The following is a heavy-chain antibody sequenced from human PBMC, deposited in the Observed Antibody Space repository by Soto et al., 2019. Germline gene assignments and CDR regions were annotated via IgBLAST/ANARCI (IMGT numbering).Heavy chain of an antibody. J-gene: IGHJ4*02. CDR2: IKEDGSEK. D-gene: IGHD3-10*01. Sequence: EVQLVESGGGLVQPGGSLRLSCAASGFTFSSYWMSWVRQAPGKGLEWVANIKEDGSEKYYVDSVKGRFTISRDHAENSLYLQMNSLRAEDTAVYYCARADYYGSGGDYWGQGTLVTVSS. CDR3: ARADYYGSGGDY. CDR1: GFTFSSYW. V-gene: IGHV3-7*01.